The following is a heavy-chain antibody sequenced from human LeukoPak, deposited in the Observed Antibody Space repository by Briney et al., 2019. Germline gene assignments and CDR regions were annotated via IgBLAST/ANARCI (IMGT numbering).Heavy chain of an antibody. J-gene: IGHJ3*02. V-gene: IGHV3-23*01. D-gene: IGHD2-15*01. CDR2: ISGSGGST. CDR3: AKETVVVVAATPDAFDI. Sequence: GGSLRLSCAASGFTFSSYAMSWVRQAPGKGLEWVSDISGSGGSTHYADSVKDRFTISRDNSKNTLYLQMNSLRAEDTAVYYCAKETVVVVAATPDAFDIWGQGTMVTVSS. CDR1: GFTFSSYA.